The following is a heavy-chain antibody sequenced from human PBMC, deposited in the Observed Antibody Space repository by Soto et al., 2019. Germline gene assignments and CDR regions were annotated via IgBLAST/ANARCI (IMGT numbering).Heavy chain of an antibody. J-gene: IGHJ6*02. CDR2: IDWDDDK. V-gene: IGHV2-70*01. CDR3: ARILSYYDSSGSGYYGMDV. D-gene: IGHD3-22*01. Sequence: SGPTLGNPTQTLTLTCTFSGFSLITSGMCVSWIRQPPGNSLEWLALIDWDDDKYYSTSLKTRLTISKDTSKNQVVLTMTNMDPVDTATYYCARILSYYDSSGSGYYGMDVWGQGTTVTVSS. CDR1: GFSLITSGMC.